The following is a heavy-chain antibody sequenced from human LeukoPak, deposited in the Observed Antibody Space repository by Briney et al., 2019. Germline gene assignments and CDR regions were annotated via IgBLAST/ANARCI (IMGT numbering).Heavy chain of an antibody. Sequence: ASVKVSCKAVGYTFPTYGITWVRQAPGRGLEWVGWISAYNGKTNYAQKFQGRVTMTTDTSTSTAYVELRSLRSDDTAVYYCARALGGGQSTYYLDYWGQGSLVTVSS. J-gene: IGHJ4*02. CDR3: ARALGGGQSTYYLDY. V-gene: IGHV1-18*01. CDR2: ISAYNGKT. D-gene: IGHD3-16*01. CDR1: GYTFPTYG.